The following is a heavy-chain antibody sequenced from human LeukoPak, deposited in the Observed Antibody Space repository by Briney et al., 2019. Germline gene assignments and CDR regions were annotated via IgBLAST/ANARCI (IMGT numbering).Heavy chain of an antibody. D-gene: IGHD3-22*01. J-gene: IGHJ4*02. Sequence: TGGSLRLSCAASGFTFSSYGMHWVRQAPGKGLEWVAVIWYGGSNKYYADSVKGRFTISRDNSKNTLYLQMNSLRAEDTAVYYCARGGIFNPYELWGQGTLVTVSS. CDR2: IWYGGSNK. CDR1: GFTFSSYG. CDR3: ARGGIFNPYEL. V-gene: IGHV3-33*08.